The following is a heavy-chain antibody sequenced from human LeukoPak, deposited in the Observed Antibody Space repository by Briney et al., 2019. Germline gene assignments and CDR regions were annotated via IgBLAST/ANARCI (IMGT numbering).Heavy chain of an antibody. V-gene: IGHV1-2*04. D-gene: IGHD1-14*01. CDR3: ARAHSRYNSGYGREDWIDP. CDR1: GYTFTGYY. J-gene: IGHJ5*02. CDR2: INPNSGGT. Sequence: RASVKVSCKASGYTFTGYYIHWVRQAPGQGLEWMGWINPNSGGTNHAQKFQDWVTMTRDTSITTAYMELSRLRSDDTAVYYCARAHSRYNSGYGREDWIDPWGQGTLVTVSS.